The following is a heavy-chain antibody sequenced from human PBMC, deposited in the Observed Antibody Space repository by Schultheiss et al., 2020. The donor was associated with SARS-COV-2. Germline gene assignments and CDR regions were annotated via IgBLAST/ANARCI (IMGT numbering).Heavy chain of an antibody. CDR3: AHRRGGRDPPEFDY. J-gene: IGHJ4*02. V-gene: IGHV2-5*01. Sequence: GPTLVKPTQTLTLTCTFSGFSLSTSGVGVGWIRQPPGKALEWLALIYWNDDKRYSPSLKSRLTITKDTSKNQVVLTMTNMDPVDTATYYCAHRRGGRDPPEFDYWGQGTLVTVSS. CDR2: IYWNDDK. CDR1: GFSLSTSGVG. D-gene: IGHD5-24*01.